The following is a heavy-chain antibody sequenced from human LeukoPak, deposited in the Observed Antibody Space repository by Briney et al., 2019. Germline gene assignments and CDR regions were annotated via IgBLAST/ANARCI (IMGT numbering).Heavy chain of an antibody. CDR1: GFTFSDYY. V-gene: IGHV3-11*01. D-gene: IGHD4-17*01. J-gene: IGHJ2*01. CDR2: ISSSGSTI. Sequence: GGSLRLSCAASGFTFSDYYMSWIRQAPGKGLEWVSYISSSGSTIYYADSVKGRFTISRDNAKNSLYLQMNSLRAEDTAVYYCPSPPPKNYGDYSSYWYFDLWGRGTLVTVSS. CDR3: PSPPPKNYGDYSSYWYFDL.